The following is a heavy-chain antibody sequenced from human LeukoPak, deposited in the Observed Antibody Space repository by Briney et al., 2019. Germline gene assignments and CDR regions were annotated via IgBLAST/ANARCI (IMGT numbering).Heavy chain of an antibody. CDR1: GFTFSSYG. J-gene: IGHJ4*02. D-gene: IGHD6-19*01. CDR3: ARDRAVAGLFDN. V-gene: IGHV3-33*01. CDR2: IWYDGSNK. Sequence: GGSLRLSCAASGFTFSSYGMHWVRQAPGKGLEWVAVIWYDGSNKYYADSVKGRFTISRDNSKNTLYLQMNSLRAEDTAVYYCARDRAVAGLFDNWGQGTLVTVSS.